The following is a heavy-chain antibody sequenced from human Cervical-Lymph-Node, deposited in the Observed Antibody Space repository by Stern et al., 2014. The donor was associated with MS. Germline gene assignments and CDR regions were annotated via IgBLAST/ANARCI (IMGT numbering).Heavy chain of an antibody. CDR1: GGTFSSYA. Sequence: VQLVQSGAEVKKPGSSVKVSCKASGGTFSSYAISWGRQAPGQGLEWMGGILPIFGTANYEQKFQGRVTITADESTSTAYMELSSLRSEDTAVYYCARSPGIAVAGLNWYFDLWGRGTLVTVSS. CDR2: ILPIFGTA. D-gene: IGHD6-19*01. J-gene: IGHJ2*01. CDR3: ARSPGIAVAGLNWYFDL. V-gene: IGHV1-69*01.